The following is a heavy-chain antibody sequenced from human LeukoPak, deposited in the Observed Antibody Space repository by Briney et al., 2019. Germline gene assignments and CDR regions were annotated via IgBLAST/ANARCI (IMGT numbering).Heavy chain of an antibody. J-gene: IGHJ4*02. V-gene: IGHV3-11*06. Sequence: GGSLRLSCAAFGFTFSDYYMSWIRQAPGKGLEWVSYISNSGSDTNFADSVKGRFTISRDNAKNSLYLQMNSLRAEDTAAYYCARVGATGTADYWGQGTLVTVSS. CDR1: GFTFSDYY. D-gene: IGHD2-15*01. CDR2: ISNSGSDT. CDR3: ARVGATGTADY.